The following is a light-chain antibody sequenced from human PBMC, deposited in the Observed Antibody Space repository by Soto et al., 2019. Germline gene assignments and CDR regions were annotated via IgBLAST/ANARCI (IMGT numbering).Light chain of an antibody. CDR3: QQYNNWPPYT. CDR1: QSFSSN. Sequence: EIVMTQSPATLSVSPGERAILSCRASQSFSSNLAWYQQKPGQAPRLLIYGASTRATGIPARFSGSGSGTEFTLTISSLQSEDFAVYYCQQYNNWPPYTFGQGTKLEIK. CDR2: GAS. J-gene: IGKJ2*01. V-gene: IGKV3-15*01.